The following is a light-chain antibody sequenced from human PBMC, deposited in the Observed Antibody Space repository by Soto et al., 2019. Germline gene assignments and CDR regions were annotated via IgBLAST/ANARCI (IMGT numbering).Light chain of an antibody. J-gene: IGKJ1*01. V-gene: IGKV3-20*01. CDR1: QSVSKNY. CDR2: GAS. Sequence: EIVLTQSPGTPSLSPGERATLSCRASQSVSKNYLAWYQQKPGQAPRLLIYGASNRATGIPDRFSVSGSGTDFTLTISRMEPEDFAVDDCQQYSSPGTFGQGTKVDIK. CDR3: QQYSSPGT.